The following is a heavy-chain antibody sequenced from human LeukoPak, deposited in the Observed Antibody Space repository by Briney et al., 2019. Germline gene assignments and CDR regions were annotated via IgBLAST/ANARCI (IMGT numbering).Heavy chain of an antibody. CDR1: GFTFSNYG. CDR3: AKGGSSVVDY. J-gene: IGHJ4*02. CDR2: INSDGSST. D-gene: IGHD3-10*01. Sequence: PGGSLRLSCVASGFTFSNYGMHGVRQAPGEGLVWVSRINSDGSSTSYADSVKGRFTISRDNAKNTLYLQMNSLRAEDTAVYYCAKGGSSVVDYWGQGTLVTVSS. V-gene: IGHV3-74*01.